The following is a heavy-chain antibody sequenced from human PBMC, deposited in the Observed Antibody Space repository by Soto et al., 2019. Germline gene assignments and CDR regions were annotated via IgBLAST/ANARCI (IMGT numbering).Heavy chain of an antibody. Sequence: EVQLVESGGGLVQPGGSLRLSCAASGFTVSSNSMTWVRQAPGKGLEWVSFLYTGGSTYYSDSVKGRFTISRDNSKNTLYLQMSSLRAEDTAVYYCASDWSYGAFGYWGQGTLVTVSS. CDR2: LYTGGST. CDR3: ASDWSYGAFGY. D-gene: IGHD5-18*01. J-gene: IGHJ4*02. V-gene: IGHV3-66*01. CDR1: GFTVSSNS.